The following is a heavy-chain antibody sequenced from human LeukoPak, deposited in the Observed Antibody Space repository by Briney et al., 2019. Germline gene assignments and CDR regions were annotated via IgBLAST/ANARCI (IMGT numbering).Heavy chain of an antibody. J-gene: IGHJ4*02. CDR2: INPNSGGT. Sequence: ASVKVSCKASGYTFTGYYTHWVRQAPGQGLEWMGWINPNSGGTNYAQKFQGRVTMTRDTSISTAYMELSRLRSDDTAVYYCARARFYSYGLYYFDYWGQGTLVTVSS. CDR1: GYTFTGYY. D-gene: IGHD5-18*01. V-gene: IGHV1-2*02. CDR3: ARARFYSYGLYYFDY.